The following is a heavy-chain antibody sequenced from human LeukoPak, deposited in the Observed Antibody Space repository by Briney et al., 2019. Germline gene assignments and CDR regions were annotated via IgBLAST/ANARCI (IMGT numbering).Heavy chain of an antibody. V-gene: IGHV3-33*01. CDR2: TWYDGSNK. CDR1: GFTFSSYG. D-gene: IGHD3-3*01. CDR3: ARASDFWSGYYISDS. Sequence: GGSLRLSCAASGFTFSSYGMHWVRQAPGKGLEWVAVTWYDGSNKYYADSVKGRFTISRDNSKNTLYLQMNSLRAEDTAVYYCARASDFWSGYYISDSWGQGTLVTVSS. J-gene: IGHJ4*02.